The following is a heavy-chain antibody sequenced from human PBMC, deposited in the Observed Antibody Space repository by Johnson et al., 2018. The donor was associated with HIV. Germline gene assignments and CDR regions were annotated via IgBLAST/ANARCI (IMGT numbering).Heavy chain of an antibody. CDR3: ARVAWFAFDL. CDR2: INLDGSEK. Sequence: EQLVESGGGLVQPGGSLRLSCAASGFTFRSYWMSWVRQAPGTGLEWVANINLDGSEKNYVDSVKGRFTISRDNAKNSLYLQMNSLRVEDTAVYYCARVAWFAFDLWGQGTMVTVYS. J-gene: IGHJ3*01. V-gene: IGHV3-7*05. D-gene: IGHD3-10*01. CDR1: GFTFRSYW.